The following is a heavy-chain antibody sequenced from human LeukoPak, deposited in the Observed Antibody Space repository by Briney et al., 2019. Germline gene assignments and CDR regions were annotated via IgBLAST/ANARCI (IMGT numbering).Heavy chain of an antibody. V-gene: IGHV4-39*02. J-gene: IGHJ4*02. CDR1: GGSISSSSYY. D-gene: IGHD3-16*02. Sequence: PSETLSLTCTASGGSISSSSYYWGWIRQPPGKGLEWIGSIYYSGSTYYNPSLKSRVTISVDTSKNQFSLKLSSVTAADTAVYYCARENWEVRTYYDYVWGSYRYNYFDYWGQGTLVTVSS. CDR2: IYYSGST. CDR3: ARENWEVRTYYDYVWGSYRYNYFDY.